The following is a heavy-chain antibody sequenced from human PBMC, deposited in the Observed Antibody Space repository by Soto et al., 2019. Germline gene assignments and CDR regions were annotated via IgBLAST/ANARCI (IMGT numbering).Heavy chain of an antibody. Sequence: PGGSLRLSCTASGFTFGDYAMSWVRQAPGKGLEWVGFTRSKAYGGTTEYAASVKGRFTISRDDSKSIAYLQMNSLKTEDTAVYYCTRNVIAVVWGQGTLVTVSS. J-gene: IGHJ4*02. V-gene: IGHV3-49*04. CDR3: TRNVIAVV. CDR1: GFTFGDYA. D-gene: IGHD6-19*01. CDR2: TRSKAYGGTT.